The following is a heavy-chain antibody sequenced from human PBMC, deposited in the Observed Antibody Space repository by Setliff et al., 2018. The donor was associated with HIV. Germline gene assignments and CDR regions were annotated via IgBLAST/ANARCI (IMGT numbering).Heavy chain of an antibody. CDR1: GASISTNTYY. D-gene: IGHD4-17*01. CDR2: IFYSGDT. Sequence: PSETLSLTCGISGASISTNTYYWGRIRQPPRKGLEWVGSIFYSGDTYYNPSLQSRVTISVDTSKNHFSLNLDSVTAADTALYYCARGRWGHGDFYSWGQGTLVTVSS. J-gene: IGHJ5*01. V-gene: IGHV4-39*07. CDR3: ARGRWGHGDFYS.